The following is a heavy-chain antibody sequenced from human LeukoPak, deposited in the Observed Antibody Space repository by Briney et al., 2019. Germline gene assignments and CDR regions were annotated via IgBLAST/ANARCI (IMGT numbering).Heavy chain of an antibody. CDR1: GFTFSSYS. Sequence: GRSLRLSCAASGFTFSSYSMHWVRQAPGKGLEWVAVISYDGSNKYYADSVKGRFTISRDNSKHTLYLQMNSPRAENTALYYCAREVLLSFAEFDYWGQGTLVTVSS. CDR3: AREVLLSFAEFDY. V-gene: IGHV3-30-3*01. D-gene: IGHD3-10*01. J-gene: IGHJ4*02. CDR2: ISYDGSNK.